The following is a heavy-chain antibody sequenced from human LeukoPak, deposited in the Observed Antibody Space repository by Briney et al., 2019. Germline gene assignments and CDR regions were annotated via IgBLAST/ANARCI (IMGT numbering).Heavy chain of an antibody. CDR1: GGSISSYY. Sequence: PSETLSLTCTVSGGSISSYYWSWIRQPPGEGLEWTGYIYYSGSTNYNSSLKSRVTISVDTSKNQFSLKLSSVTAADTAVYYCARQSSRYYYGMDVWGQGTTVTVSS. V-gene: IGHV4-59*08. CDR3: ARQSSRYYYGMDV. J-gene: IGHJ6*02. CDR2: IYYSGST.